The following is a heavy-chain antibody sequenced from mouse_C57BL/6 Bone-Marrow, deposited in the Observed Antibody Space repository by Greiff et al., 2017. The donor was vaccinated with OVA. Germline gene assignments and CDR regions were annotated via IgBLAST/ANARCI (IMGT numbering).Heavy chain of an antibody. D-gene: IGHD4-1*01. CDR3: ARRRDWAWFAY. J-gene: IGHJ3*01. CDR1: GYTFTSYW. V-gene: IGHV1-64*01. Sequence: VQLQQSGAELVKPGASVKLSCKASGYTFTSYWMHWVKQRPGQGLEWIGMIHPNSGSTNYNEKFKSKATLTVDKSSSTAYMQLSSLTSEDSAVYYCARRRDWAWFAYWGQGTLVTVSA. CDR2: IHPNSGST.